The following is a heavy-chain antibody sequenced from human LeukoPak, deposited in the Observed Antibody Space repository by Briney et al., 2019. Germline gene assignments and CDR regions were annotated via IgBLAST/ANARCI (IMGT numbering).Heavy chain of an antibody. J-gene: IGHJ5*02. CDR3: ARDMKRSRARWENLGFDP. CDR2: ISVYNDNT. V-gene: IGHV1-18*01. Sequence: GASVKVSCKASGYIFTTYGITWVRQAPGQGLEWMGWISVYNDNTYYSQKLQSRVTMTTDTSTSTAYMELRSPRSDDTAVYYCARDMKRSRARWENLGFDPWGQGTLVTVSS. D-gene: IGHD1-26*01. CDR1: GYIFTTYG.